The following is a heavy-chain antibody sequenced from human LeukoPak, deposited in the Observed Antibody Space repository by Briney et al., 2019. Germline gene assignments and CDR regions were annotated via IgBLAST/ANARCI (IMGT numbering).Heavy chain of an antibody. CDR3: ARYHYDNSGYFS. CDR1: GFTFSSYC. J-gene: IGHJ5*02. V-gene: IGHV3-7*01. Sequence: GGSLRLFCAASGFTFSSYCLRCVRDARGKGLEWVANIKQDGSDKYYVDSVKGRLTIATDNANNSLYLQMNSLRAEDTDVYYFARYHYDNSGYFSCGQGTLVTVTA. CDR2: IKQDGSDK. D-gene: IGHD3-22*01.